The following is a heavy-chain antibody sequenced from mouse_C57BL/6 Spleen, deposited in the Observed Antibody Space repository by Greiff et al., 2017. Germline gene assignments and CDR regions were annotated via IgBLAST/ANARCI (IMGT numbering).Heavy chain of an antibody. D-gene: IGHD3-2*02. CDR2: INPYNGGT. Sequence: VQLQQSGPVLVKPGASVKMSCKASGYTFTDYYMNWVKQSHGKSLEWIGVINPYNGGTSYNQKFKGKATLTVDKSSSTAYMELNSLTSEDSAVYYCARGQLSPSAWFAYWGQGTLVTVSA. CDR3: ARGQLSPSAWFAY. V-gene: IGHV1-19*01. J-gene: IGHJ3*01. CDR1: GYTFTDYY.